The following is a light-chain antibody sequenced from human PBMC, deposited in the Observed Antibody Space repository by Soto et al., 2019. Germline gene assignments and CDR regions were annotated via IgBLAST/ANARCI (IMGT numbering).Light chain of an antibody. CDR1: SGPVTSGHF. J-gene: IGLJ2*01. CDR2: DTT. Sequence: QAVVTQPPSLTVSPGGTVTLTCAATSGPVTSGHFPYWFQQKPGQAPRPLIYDTTKTHSWTPDRFSGSLVGDKAALTLSGAQPEEDDDYYCLISYSGARLVVFGGGTKVTVL. V-gene: IGLV7-46*01. CDR3: LISYSGARLVV.